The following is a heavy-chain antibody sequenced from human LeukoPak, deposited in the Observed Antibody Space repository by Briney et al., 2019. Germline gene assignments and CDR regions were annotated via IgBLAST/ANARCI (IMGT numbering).Heavy chain of an antibody. CDR2: STGTGYST. J-gene: IGHJ3*02. Sequence: GGSLRLSCAASEFTFSNYAMSWVRQAPGKGLEWVSGSTGTGYSTYYADSVKGRFTISRDDAKNTLYLQMNSLRAEDTAVYYCASTLGGVDTAMVDAFDIWGQGTMVTVSS. D-gene: IGHD5-18*01. CDR1: EFTFSNYA. CDR3: ASTLGGVDTAMVDAFDI. V-gene: IGHV3-23*01.